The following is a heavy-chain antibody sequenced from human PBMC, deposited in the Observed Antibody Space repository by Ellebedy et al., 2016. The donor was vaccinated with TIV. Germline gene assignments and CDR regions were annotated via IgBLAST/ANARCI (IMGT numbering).Heavy chain of an antibody. CDR1: GYTFDNYG. V-gene: IGHV1-18*01. CDR2: ISAYNNNT. J-gene: IGHJ5*02. CDR3: ARDRYIKRIAWFDP. Sequence: AASVKVSCKATGYTFDNYGISWVRQSPGQGLEWMGWISAYNNNTNYAQKLQDRVTLTTDTSTSTAYMELRSMRSDDTAVYYCARDRYIKRIAWFDPWGQGTLVTVSS. D-gene: IGHD2-2*02.